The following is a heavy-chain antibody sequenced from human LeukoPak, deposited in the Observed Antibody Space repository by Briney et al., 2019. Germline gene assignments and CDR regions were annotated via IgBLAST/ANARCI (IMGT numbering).Heavy chain of an antibody. V-gene: IGHV4-31*03. J-gene: IGHJ2*01. CDR3: ARVNWNLRPYFDL. D-gene: IGHD1-1*01. CDR1: GGSISSGGYY. Sequence: SETLSLTCTVSGGSISSGGYYWSWIRQHPGKGLEWIGYIYYSGSTYYNPSLKSRVTISVDTSKNQFSLKLSSVTAADTAVYHCARVNWNLRPYFDLWGRGTLVTVSS. CDR2: IYYSGST.